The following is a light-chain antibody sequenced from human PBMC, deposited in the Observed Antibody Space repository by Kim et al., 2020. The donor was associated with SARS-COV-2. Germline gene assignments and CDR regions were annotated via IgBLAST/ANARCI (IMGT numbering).Light chain of an antibody. Sequence: GQTVRSNCQGDSLTSYFASWYQKRPGQAPVLVIFGKNNRPSGIPDRVSGSSSGNTASLTITGAQAEDEADYYGNARDSSGNHLYVFGTGTKVTVL. J-gene: IGLJ1*01. CDR3: NARDSSGNHLYV. V-gene: IGLV3-19*01. CDR1: SLTSYF. CDR2: GKN.